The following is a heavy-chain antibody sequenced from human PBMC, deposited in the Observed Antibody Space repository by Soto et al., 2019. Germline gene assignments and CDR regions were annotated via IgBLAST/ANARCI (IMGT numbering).Heavy chain of an antibody. Sequence: ASVKVSCKASGYTFTSYAMHWVCQAPGQRLEWMGWINAGNGNTKYSQKFQGRVTITRDTSASTAYMELSSLRSEDTAVYYCARSQSGPYYDILTGYYNVPPFDYWGQGTLVTVSS. D-gene: IGHD3-9*01. CDR3: ARSQSGPYYDILTGYYNVPPFDY. CDR1: GYTFTSYA. V-gene: IGHV1-3*01. J-gene: IGHJ4*02. CDR2: INAGNGNT.